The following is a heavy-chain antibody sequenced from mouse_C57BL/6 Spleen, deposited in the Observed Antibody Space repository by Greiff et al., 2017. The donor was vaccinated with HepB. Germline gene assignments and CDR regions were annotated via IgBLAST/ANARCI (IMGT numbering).Heavy chain of an antibody. CDR3: ASGRGYADGWLAY. CDR1: GYAFSSSW. J-gene: IGHJ3*01. D-gene: IGHD2-2*01. V-gene: IGHV1-82*01. CDR2: IYPGDGDT. Sequence: VQGVESGPELVKPGASVKISCKASGYAFSSSWMNWVKQRPGQGLEWIGRIYPGDGDTNYNGTFKGKATLTADKSSSTADLHLSSLTSEDSAGYCCASGRGYADGWLAYWGQGTLVTVAA.